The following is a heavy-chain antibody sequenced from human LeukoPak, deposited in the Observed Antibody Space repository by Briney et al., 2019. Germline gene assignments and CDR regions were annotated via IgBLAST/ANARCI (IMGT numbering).Heavy chain of an antibody. Sequence: SVKVSCKASGGTFSSYAISWVRQAPGQGLEWMGGIIPIFGTANYAQKFQGRVTITADKSTSTAYMELSSLRSEDTAVYYCAKTLSSGWYNHYYMDVWGKGTTVTISS. D-gene: IGHD6-19*01. CDR3: AKTLSSGWYNHYYMDV. CDR2: IIPIFGTA. V-gene: IGHV1-69*06. CDR1: GGTFSSYA. J-gene: IGHJ6*03.